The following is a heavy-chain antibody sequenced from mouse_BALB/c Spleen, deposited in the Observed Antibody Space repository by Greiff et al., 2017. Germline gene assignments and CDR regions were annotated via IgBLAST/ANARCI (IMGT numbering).Heavy chain of an antibody. Sequence: VQLQQSGPGLVQPSQSLSISCTVSGFSFTSSGVHWVRQSPGKGLEWLGLIWSGGSTDYNAALISRLSISKDNSNYQVFFKRNRLQANDTAIYYCVRDGNYGMDYWGQGTSVTVSS. CDR1: GFSFTSSG. D-gene: IGHD2-1*01. V-gene: IGHV2-2*02. J-gene: IGHJ4*01. CDR2: IWSGGST. CDR3: VRDGNYGMDY.